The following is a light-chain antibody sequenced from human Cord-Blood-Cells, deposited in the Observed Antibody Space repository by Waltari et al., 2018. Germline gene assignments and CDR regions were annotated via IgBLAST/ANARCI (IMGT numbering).Light chain of an antibody. V-gene: IGKV2-28*01. CDR2: LGS. J-gene: IGKJ4*01. Sequence: PASISCRSSQSLLHSNGYNYLDWYLQKPGQSPQLLIYLGSNRASGVPDRFSGSGSGTDFTLKISRVEVEDVGVYYCMQALQTPLTFGGGTKVEIK. CDR3: MQALQTPLT. CDR1: QSLLHSNGYNY.